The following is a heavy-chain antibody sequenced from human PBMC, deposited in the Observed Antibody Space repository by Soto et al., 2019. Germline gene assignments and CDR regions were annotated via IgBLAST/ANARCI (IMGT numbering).Heavy chain of an antibody. CDR1: GFSFSYYW. CDR2: IKQGGTEK. D-gene: IGHD2-15*01. Sequence: EVQLVESGGGLVQPGGSLRLSCAASGFSFSYYWMSWVRQAPGKGLEWVANIKQGGTEKHYVDSAKGRFIISRDNAKNSLYLQMNSLRAEDTAMYYCAREGSCRGGTCTLEHWGQGNLVTVSS. V-gene: IGHV3-7*01. J-gene: IGHJ4*02. CDR3: AREGSCRGGTCTLEH.